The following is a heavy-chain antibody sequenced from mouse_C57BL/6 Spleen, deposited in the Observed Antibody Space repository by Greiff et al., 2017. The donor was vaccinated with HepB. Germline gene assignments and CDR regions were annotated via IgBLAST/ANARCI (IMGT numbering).Heavy chain of an antibody. V-gene: IGHV1-69*01. J-gene: IGHJ2*01. CDR1: GYTFTSYW. CDR3: ASYYGISYGDYFDY. Sequence: VQLQQPGAELVMPGASVKLSCKASGYTFTSYWMHWVKQRPGQGLEWIGEIDPSDSYTNYNQKFKGKSTLTVDKSSSTAYMQLSSLTSEDSAVYYCASYYGISYGDYFDYWGQGTTLTVSS. D-gene: IGHD1-1*01. CDR2: IDPSDSYT.